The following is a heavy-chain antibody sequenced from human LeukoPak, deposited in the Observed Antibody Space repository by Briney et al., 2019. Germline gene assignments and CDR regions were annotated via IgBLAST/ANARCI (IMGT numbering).Heavy chain of an antibody. Sequence: QPGGSLRLSCAASGFTFGSYGIHWARQAPGKGLKWVAFIWYDGSNRYYADSVRGRFTISRDNSKNTLYLQMNSLRAEDTAVYFCAKSGGYLGGYYYYMDVWGKGTTVTVSS. V-gene: IGHV3-30*02. CDR1: GFTFGSYG. D-gene: IGHD3-10*01. CDR3: AKSGGYLGGYYYYMDV. J-gene: IGHJ6*03. CDR2: IWYDGSNR.